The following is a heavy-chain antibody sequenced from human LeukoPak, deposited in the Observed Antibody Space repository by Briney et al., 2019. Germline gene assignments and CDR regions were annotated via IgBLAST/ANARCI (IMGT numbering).Heavy chain of an antibody. J-gene: IGHJ4*02. V-gene: IGHV1-69*02. CDR3: ARVKGYCSGGSCINKNYYFDY. CDR1: GGTFSSYT. D-gene: IGHD2-15*01. Sequence: GASVKVSCKASGGTFSSYTISWVRQAPGQGLEWMGRIIPILGIAHYAQKFQRRVTIAADKCTSTAYMELSSLRSEDTAVYYCARVKGYCSGGSCINKNYYFDYWGQGTLVTVSS. CDR2: IIPILGIA.